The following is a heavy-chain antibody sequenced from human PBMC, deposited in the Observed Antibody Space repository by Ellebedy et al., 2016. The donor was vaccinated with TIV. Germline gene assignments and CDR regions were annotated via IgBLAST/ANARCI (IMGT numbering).Heavy chain of an antibody. CDR2: VHHSGST. CDR1: GDSINNHF. Sequence: PSETLSLTCTVSGDSINNHFWTWIRQPPGKGLEWIGYVHHSGSTSYNPSLKSRVTISLDASKSQFSLNLSSVTAADTAVYYCARDPTDVLTGQIYGMDVWGQGTTVTVS. J-gene: IGHJ6*02. V-gene: IGHV4-59*11. D-gene: IGHD3-9*01. CDR3: ARDPTDVLTGQIYGMDV.